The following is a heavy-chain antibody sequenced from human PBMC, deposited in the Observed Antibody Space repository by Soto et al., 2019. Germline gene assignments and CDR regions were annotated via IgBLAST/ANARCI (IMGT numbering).Heavy chain of an antibody. V-gene: IGHV1-2*04. CDR1: GYTFTGYY. CDR3: ARGAWSLEHSSSSTWFDP. J-gene: IGHJ5*02. D-gene: IGHD6-6*01. Sequence: ASVKVSCKASGYTFTGYYMHWVRQAPGQGLEWMGWINPNSGGTNYAQKFQGWVTMTRDTSISTAYMELSRLRSDDTAVYYCARGAWSLEHSSSSTWFDPWGQGTLVTVSS. CDR2: INPNSGGT.